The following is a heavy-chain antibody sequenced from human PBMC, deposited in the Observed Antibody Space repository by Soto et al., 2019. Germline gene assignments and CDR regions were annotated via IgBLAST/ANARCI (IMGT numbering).Heavy chain of an antibody. D-gene: IGHD5-12*01. CDR2: IYYSGST. Sequence: QVQLQESGPGLVKPSQTLSLTCTVSGGSISSCGYYWSWIRQHPGKGLEWIGYIYYSGSTYYNPSLKSRVTISVDTSKNRFSLKLSSVTAADTAVYYCARDRIEMATNYYYGMEVWGQGTTVTVSS. J-gene: IGHJ6*02. V-gene: IGHV4-31*03. CDR1: GGSISSCGYY. CDR3: ARDRIEMATNYYYGMEV.